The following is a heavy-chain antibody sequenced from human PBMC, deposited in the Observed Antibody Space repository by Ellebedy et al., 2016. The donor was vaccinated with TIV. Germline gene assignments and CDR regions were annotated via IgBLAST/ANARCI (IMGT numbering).Heavy chain of an antibody. V-gene: IGHV5-51*01. Sequence: GESLKISCKGSGFIFSNYWIAWVRQMPGKGLEWMGIIYPGDSDTIYSPSFQGRVTISADKPTNTAYLQWTSLKASDTGLYYCARHPNGMDVWGQGTTVTVSS. CDR1: GFIFSNYW. J-gene: IGHJ6*02. CDR2: IYPGDSDT. CDR3: ARHPNGMDV.